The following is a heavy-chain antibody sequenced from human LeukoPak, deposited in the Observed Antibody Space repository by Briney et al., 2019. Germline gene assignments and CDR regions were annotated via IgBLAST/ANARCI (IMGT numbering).Heavy chain of an antibody. Sequence: SETLSLTCSVSGGSISNYYWSWIRQPPGKGLEWIGYIYYSGNTNYNPSLKSRVTISVDTSKNQFSLKLSSVTAADTAVYYCARNPYSSSWYGLFDYWGQGTPVTVSS. V-gene: IGHV4-59*01. D-gene: IGHD6-13*01. CDR3: ARNPYSSSWYGLFDY. CDR2: IYYSGNT. J-gene: IGHJ4*02. CDR1: GGSISNYY.